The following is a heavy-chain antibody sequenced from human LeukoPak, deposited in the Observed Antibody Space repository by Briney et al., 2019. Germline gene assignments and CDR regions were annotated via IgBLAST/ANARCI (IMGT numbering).Heavy chain of an antibody. D-gene: IGHD6-6*01. Sequence: SSETLSLTCTVSGGSISSGSYYWSWIRQPAGKGLEWIGRIYTSGSTNYNPSLKSRVTISVDTSKNQFSLKLSSVTAADTAVYYCARVRYGEVAALIDYWGQGTLVTVSS. CDR2: IYTSGST. CDR1: GGSISSGSYY. V-gene: IGHV4-61*02. J-gene: IGHJ4*02. CDR3: ARVRYGEVAALIDY.